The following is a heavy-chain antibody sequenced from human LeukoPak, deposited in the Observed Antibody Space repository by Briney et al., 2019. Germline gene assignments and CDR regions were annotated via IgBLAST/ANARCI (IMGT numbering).Heavy chain of an antibody. J-gene: IGHJ4*02. CDR1: GGSVSSGSYY. V-gene: IGHV4-61*01. Sequence: TSETLSPTCTVSGGSVSSGSYYWSWIRQPPGKGLEWIGYIYYRGSTNYNPPLKSRVTISVDTSKNQFSLKLSSVTAADTAVYYCASGGPYYYGSGSYPHWGQGTLVTVSS. D-gene: IGHD3-10*01. CDR3: ASGGPYYYGSGSYPH. CDR2: IYYRGST.